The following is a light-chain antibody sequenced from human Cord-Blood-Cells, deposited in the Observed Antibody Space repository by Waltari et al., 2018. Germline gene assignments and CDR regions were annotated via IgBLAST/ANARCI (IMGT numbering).Light chain of an antibody. CDR3: QQYGSSPPYS. CDR1: QSVSSSY. CDR2: GAS. Sequence: EIVLTQSPCTLSLSPGERATLSCRASQSVSSSYLAWYQQKPGQAPRLLIYGASSRATGIPDRFSGRGSGTDFTLTISRLEPEDFAVYYGQQYGSSPPYSFGQGTKLEIK. V-gene: IGKV3-20*01. J-gene: IGKJ2*03.